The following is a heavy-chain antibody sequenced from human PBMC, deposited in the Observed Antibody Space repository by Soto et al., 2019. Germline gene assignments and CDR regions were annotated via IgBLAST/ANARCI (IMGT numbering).Heavy chain of an antibody. CDR3: ARDPTNFDAFDI. CDR1: GYTFSTYG. CDR2: ISTYNGKT. Sequence: ASAKVSCKASGYTFSTYGIGWLRHAPGQGLEWMGWISTYNGKTNYAKKLRGRVNMTTDTSKSKAYIELRRLRSDDTAVFYCARDPTNFDAFDIWGQGTMVTVSS. D-gene: IGHD7-27*01. J-gene: IGHJ3*02. V-gene: IGHV1-18*01.